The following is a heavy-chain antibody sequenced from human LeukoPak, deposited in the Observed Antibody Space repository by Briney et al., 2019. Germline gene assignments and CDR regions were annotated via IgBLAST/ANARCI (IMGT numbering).Heavy chain of an antibody. V-gene: IGHV3-43*02. Sequence: AGGSLRLSCAASGFTFDDYAMHWVRQAPGKGLEWVSLISGDGGSTYYADSVKGRFTISRDNAKNSLYLQMNSLRAEDTVVYYCARVYGGNGDAFDIWGQGTMVTVSS. CDR2: ISGDGGST. CDR3: ARVYGGNGDAFDI. CDR1: GFTFDDYA. D-gene: IGHD4-23*01. J-gene: IGHJ3*02.